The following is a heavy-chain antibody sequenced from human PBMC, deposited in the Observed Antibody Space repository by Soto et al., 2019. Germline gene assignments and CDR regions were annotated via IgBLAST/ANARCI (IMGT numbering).Heavy chain of an antibody. V-gene: IGHV3-23*01. D-gene: IGHD3-16*02. CDR1: GFTFSSYA. CDR3: AKDTIVSLYYYYYYMDV. CDR2: ISGSGGST. Sequence: GGSLRLSCVASGFTFSSYAMSWVRQAPGKGLEWVSAISGSGGSTYYADSVKGRFTISRDNSKNTLYLQMNSLRAEDTAVYYCAKDTIVSLYYYYYYMDVWGKGTTVTVSS. J-gene: IGHJ6*03.